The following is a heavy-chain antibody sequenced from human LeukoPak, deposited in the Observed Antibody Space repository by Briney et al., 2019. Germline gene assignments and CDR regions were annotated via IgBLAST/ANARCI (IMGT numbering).Heavy chain of an antibody. V-gene: IGHV3-74*01. CDR2: INGEGRST. D-gene: IGHD6-13*01. Sequence: GGSLRLSCAASGFTFSAYWMHWVRQAPGKGLVWVSRINGEGRSTSYADSVKGRFTISRDNSENTLYLQMNSLRGDDTGVYFCAKDSSTSNYYYGLDVWGQGTTVTVSS. J-gene: IGHJ6*02. CDR1: GFTFSAYW. CDR3: AKDSSTSNYYYGLDV.